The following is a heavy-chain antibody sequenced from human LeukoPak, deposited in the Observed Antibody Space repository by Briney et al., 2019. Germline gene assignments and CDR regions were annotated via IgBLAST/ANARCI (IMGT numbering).Heavy chain of an antibody. Sequence: SETLSLTCTVSGGSISSSSYYWGWIRQPPGKGLEWIGSIYYSGSTYYNPSLKSRVTISVDTSKNQFSLKLSSVTAADTAVYYCARMARSYYYDSSGYFDYWGQGIPVTVSS. CDR1: GGSISSSSYY. CDR2: IYYSGST. J-gene: IGHJ4*02. CDR3: ARMARSYYYDSSGYFDY. V-gene: IGHV4-39*07. D-gene: IGHD3-22*01.